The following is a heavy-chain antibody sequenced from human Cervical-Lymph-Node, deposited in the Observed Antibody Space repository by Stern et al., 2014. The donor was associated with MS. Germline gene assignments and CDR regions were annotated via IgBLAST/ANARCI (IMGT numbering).Heavy chain of an antibody. CDR2: INPSGGSR. J-gene: IGHJ4*02. CDR3: ARDPGPGATWSIFDY. V-gene: IGHV1-46*03. Sequence: MQLVESGAEVKKPGASVKVSCKASGYTFTSYYMHWVRQAPGQGLEWMGIINPSGGSRSYAQKFEGRVTMTRDTSTSTVYMELSSLRSEDTAVYYCARDPGPGATWSIFDYWGQGTLVTVSS. CDR1: GYTFTSYY. D-gene: IGHD1-26*01.